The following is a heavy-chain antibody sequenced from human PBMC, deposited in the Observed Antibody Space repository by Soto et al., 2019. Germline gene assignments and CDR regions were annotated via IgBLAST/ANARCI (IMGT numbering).Heavy chain of an antibody. V-gene: IGHV4-31*03. CDR3: ARDRDADLYYFDY. D-gene: IGHD3-10*01. CDR1: GGSISSGGYY. CDR2: IYYSGST. Sequence: PSETLSLTCTVSGGSISSGGYYWSWIRQHPGKGLEWIGYIYYSGSTYYNPSLKSRVTISVDTSKNQFSLKLSSVTAADTAVYYCARDRDADLYYFDYWGQGTLVTVSS. J-gene: IGHJ4*02.